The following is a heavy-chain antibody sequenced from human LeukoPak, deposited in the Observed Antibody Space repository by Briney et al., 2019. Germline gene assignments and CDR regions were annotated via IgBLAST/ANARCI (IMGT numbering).Heavy chain of an antibody. Sequence: GGSLRLSCAASGFNFRGCAMSWVRQGPGKGLEWVAGISGRGETTFYADSVKGRFTISRDNSNNTLFLQVNSLRAEDTAVYYCARDHYYYYGMDVWGQGTTVTVPS. CDR1: GFNFRGCA. J-gene: IGHJ6*02. CDR2: ISGRGETT. V-gene: IGHV3-23*01. CDR3: ARDHYYYYGMDV.